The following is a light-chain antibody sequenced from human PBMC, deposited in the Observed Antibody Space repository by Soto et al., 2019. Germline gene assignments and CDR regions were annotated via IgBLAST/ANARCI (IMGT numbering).Light chain of an antibody. CDR3: QQYYSYPFT. CDR2: AAS. J-gene: IGKJ4*01. CDR1: QGISSY. V-gene: IGKV1-8*01. Sequence: AIRMTQSPSSLSASTGDRVTITCRASQGISSYLAWYQQKPGKAPKLLIYAASTLQSGVPSRFSDSGSGTDFTLTISCLQSEDFATYYCQQYYSYPFTFGGGTKVEIK.